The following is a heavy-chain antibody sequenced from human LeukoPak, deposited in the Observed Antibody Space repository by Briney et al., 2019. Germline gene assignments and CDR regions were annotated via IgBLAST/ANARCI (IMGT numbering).Heavy chain of an antibody. CDR1: EFTFDDYG. Sequence: PGGSLRLSCAASEFTFDDYGMSWVRQAPGKGLEWVSGINWNGGSTGYADSVKGRFTISRDNAKNSLYLQMNSLRAEDTALYYCARERIRYYVSGSYNAFDIWGQGTRVTVSS. V-gene: IGHV3-20*04. J-gene: IGHJ3*02. D-gene: IGHD3-10*01. CDR2: INWNGGST. CDR3: ARERIRYYVSGSYNAFDI.